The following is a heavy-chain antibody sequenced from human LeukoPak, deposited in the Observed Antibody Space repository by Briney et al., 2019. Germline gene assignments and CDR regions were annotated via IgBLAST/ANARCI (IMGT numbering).Heavy chain of an antibody. CDR3: AKYYYDILTGYFNY. D-gene: IGHD3-9*01. CDR1: GFTFSSYA. J-gene: IGHJ4*02. Sequence: GGSPRLSCAASGFTFSSYAMSWVRQAPGKGLEWVSAISGSGGSTYYADSVKGRFTISRDNSKNTLYLQMNSLRAEDTAVYYCAKYYYDILTGYFNYWGQGTLVTVSS. CDR2: ISGSGGST. V-gene: IGHV3-23*01.